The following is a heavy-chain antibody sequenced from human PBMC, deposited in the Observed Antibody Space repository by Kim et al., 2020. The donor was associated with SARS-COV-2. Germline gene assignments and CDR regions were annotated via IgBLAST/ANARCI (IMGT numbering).Heavy chain of an antibody. D-gene: IGHD6-13*01. V-gene: IGHV3-48*04. Sequence: GGSLRLSCAASGFTFSSYSMNWVRQAPGKGLEWVSYISSSSSTIYYADSVKGRFTISRDNAKNSLYLQMNSLRAEDTAVYYCARFRGAAGGYGMDVWGQGTTVTVYS. CDR1: GFTFSSYS. CDR2: ISSSSSTI. CDR3: ARFRGAAGGYGMDV. J-gene: IGHJ6*02.